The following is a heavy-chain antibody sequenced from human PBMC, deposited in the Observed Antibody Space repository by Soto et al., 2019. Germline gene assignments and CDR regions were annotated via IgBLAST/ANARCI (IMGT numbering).Heavy chain of an antibody. V-gene: IGHV3-7*03. CDR1: GFAFISYW. CDR3: ARESGYSYGYYYYYYGMDV. J-gene: IGHJ6*02. CDR2: IKQDGSEK. D-gene: IGHD5-18*01. Sequence: PWGSLRLSCAASGFAFISYWISCYRHSPFKWLEWVANIKQDGSEKYYVDSVKGRFTISRDNAKNSLYLQMNSLRAEDTAVYYCARESGYSYGYYYYYYGMDVWGQGTTVTVSS.